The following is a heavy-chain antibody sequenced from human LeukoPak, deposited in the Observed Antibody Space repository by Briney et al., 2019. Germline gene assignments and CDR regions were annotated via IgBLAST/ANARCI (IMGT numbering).Heavy chain of an antibody. Sequence: ASEKVSCKASGGTFSSYAISWVRQAPGQGLEWMGGIIPIFGTANYAQKFQGRVTITADKSTSTAYMELSSLRSEDTAVYYCVRGNILTGYSYWGQGTLVTVSS. CDR1: GGTFSSYA. CDR3: VRGNILTGYSY. D-gene: IGHD3-9*01. J-gene: IGHJ4*02. V-gene: IGHV1-69*06. CDR2: IIPIFGTA.